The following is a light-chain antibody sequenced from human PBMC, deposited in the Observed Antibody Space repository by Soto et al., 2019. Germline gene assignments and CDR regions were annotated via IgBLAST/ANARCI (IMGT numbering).Light chain of an antibody. V-gene: IGKV3-15*01. J-gene: IGKJ1*01. CDR3: PHFTIWPRP. Sequence: TKSPVAVSVPPRARAPLSYRAIQSVSNSLAWYQQRPGRAPRLLIYRASTRATAIPARFTGSGSGTEFTLTISSLQSEDFTLYYCPHFTIWPRPFGQVTKVDIK. CDR1: QSVSNS. CDR2: RAS.